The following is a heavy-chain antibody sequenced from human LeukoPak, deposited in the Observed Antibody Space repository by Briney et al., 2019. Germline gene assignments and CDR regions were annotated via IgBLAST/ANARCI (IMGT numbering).Heavy chain of an antibody. CDR2: ISSSGSTI. D-gene: IGHD4-23*01. CDR3: AGDLAVVTRGPDFDY. Sequence: GGSLRLSCAASGFTFSDYYMSWLRQAPGKGLEWVSYISSSGSTIYYADSVKGRFTISRDNAKNSLYLQMNSLRAEDTAVYYCAGDLAVVTRGPDFDYWGQGTLVTVSS. V-gene: IGHV3-11*01. CDR1: GFTFSDYY. J-gene: IGHJ4*02.